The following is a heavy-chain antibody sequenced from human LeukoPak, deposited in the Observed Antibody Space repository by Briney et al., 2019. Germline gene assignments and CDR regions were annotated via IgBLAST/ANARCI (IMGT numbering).Heavy chain of an antibody. CDR2: IYYSGTT. J-gene: IGHJ6*03. D-gene: IGHD3-10*01. CDR3: ARVDVGSGSYHRYYYYMDV. V-gene: IGHV4-39*07. Sequence: SETLSLTCTVSGGSISSSNNYWVWIRQPPGKGLEWIGSIYYSGTTYYNPSLKSRVTISVDTSKTQFSLRLSSVTAADTAVYYCARVDVGSGSYHRYYYYMDVWGKGTTVTVSS. CDR1: GGSISSSNNY.